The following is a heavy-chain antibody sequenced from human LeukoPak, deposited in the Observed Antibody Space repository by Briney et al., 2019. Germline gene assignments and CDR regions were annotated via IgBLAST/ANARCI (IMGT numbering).Heavy chain of an antibody. CDR3: ASAAYYYDSSAQRGVAFDV. CDR1: GYTFIGYY. Sequence: GASVKVSCKASGYTFIGYYMHWVRQAPGQGLEWMGIINPSGGSTSYAQKFQGRVTITADESTTTAYMELSSLRSEDSAVYYCASAAYYYDSSAQRGVAFDVWGQGTMVTVSS. J-gene: IGHJ3*01. CDR2: INPSGGST. D-gene: IGHD3-22*01. V-gene: IGHV1-46*01.